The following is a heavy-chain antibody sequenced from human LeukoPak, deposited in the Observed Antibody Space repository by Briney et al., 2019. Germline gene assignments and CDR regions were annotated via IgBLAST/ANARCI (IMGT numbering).Heavy chain of an antibody. Sequence: GGSVKVSCKASGGTFSSYAISWVRQAPGQGLEWMGRIIPILGIPNYAQKFQGRVTITADKSTTTAYMELSSLRSEDTAVYYCATEAIVVVTARDYWYFDLWGRGTLVTVSS. J-gene: IGHJ2*01. CDR2: IIPILGIP. CDR3: ATEAIVVVTARDYWYFDL. CDR1: GGTFSSYA. D-gene: IGHD2-21*02. V-gene: IGHV1-69*04.